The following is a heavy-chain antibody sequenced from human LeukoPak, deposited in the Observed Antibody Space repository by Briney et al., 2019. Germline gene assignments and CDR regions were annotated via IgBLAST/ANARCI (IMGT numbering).Heavy chain of an antibody. CDR2: INSDGSST. CDR3: ARGWDGYSYGI. V-gene: IGHV3-74*01. Sequence: GESLRLSCAASGFPFSSFWMHWVRPAPGKGLVWVSRINSDGSSTTYADSVKGRFTISRDNAKNTVYLQMNSLRAEETAVYYCARGWDGYSYGIWGQGTLVTVSS. D-gene: IGHD5-18*01. CDR1: GFPFSSFW. J-gene: IGHJ4*02.